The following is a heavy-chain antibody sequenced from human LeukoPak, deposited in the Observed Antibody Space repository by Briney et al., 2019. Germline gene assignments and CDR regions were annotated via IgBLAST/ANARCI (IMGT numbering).Heavy chain of an antibody. CDR1: GFTFDDYA. CDR3: AKGRFTMMKDYFDY. CDR2: ISWNSGSI. V-gene: IGHV3-9*01. J-gene: IGHJ4*02. Sequence: GRSLRLSCAASGFTFDDYAMHWVRQAPGKGLEWVSRISWNSGSIGYADSVKGRFTISRDNAKNSLYLQMNSLRAEDTALYYCAKGRFTMMKDYFDYWGQGTLVTVSS. D-gene: IGHD3-22*01.